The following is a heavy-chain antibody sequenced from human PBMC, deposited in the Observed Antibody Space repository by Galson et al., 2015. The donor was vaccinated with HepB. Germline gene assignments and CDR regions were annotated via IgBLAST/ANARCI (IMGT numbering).Heavy chain of an antibody. CDR1: GFTFSDYY. J-gene: IGHJ4*02. V-gene: IGHV3-11*01. Sequence: SCAASGFTFSDYYMSWIRQAPGKGLEWVSYISSSGSTIYYADSVKGRFTISGDNAKNSLYLQMNSLRAEDTAVYYCASSYDSSGYHGGNFDYWGQGTLVTVSS. D-gene: IGHD3-22*01. CDR3: ASSYDSSGYHGGNFDY. CDR2: ISSSGSTI.